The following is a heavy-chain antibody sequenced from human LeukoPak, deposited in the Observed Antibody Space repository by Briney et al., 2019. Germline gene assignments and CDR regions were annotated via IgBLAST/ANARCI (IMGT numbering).Heavy chain of an antibody. CDR1: GFTFSEYY. D-gene: IGHD2-2*01. J-gene: IGHJ4*02. CDR2: ISSSGSTI. Sequence: GGSLRLSCAASGFTFSEYYMSWIRQAPGKGLEWVSYISSSGSTIYYADSVKGRFTISRDNAKNSLYLQMNSLRAEDTAVYYCARADIVVVPASDYWGQGTLVTVSS. V-gene: IGHV3-11*01. CDR3: ARADIVVVPASDY.